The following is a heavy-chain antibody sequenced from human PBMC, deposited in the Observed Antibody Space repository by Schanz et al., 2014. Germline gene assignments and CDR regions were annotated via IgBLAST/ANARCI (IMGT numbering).Heavy chain of an antibody. CDR2: IYHSGST. D-gene: IGHD6-13*01. J-gene: IGHJ6*02. CDR1: GGSISSSDW. CDR3: GRDSWRGAAGGYGMDV. Sequence: QVQLQESGPGLVKPSGTLSLTCAVSGGSISSSDWWSWVRQPPGKGLEWIGEIYHSGSTNYNPSQRRRATITEDKSKTQCSQKVRCGTDEDTVVYYCGRDSWRGAAGGYGMDVWGQGTTVTVSS. V-gene: IGHV4-4*02.